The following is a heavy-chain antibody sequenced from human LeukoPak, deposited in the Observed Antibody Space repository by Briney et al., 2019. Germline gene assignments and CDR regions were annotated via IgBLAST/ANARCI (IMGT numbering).Heavy chain of an antibody. CDR2: IIPIFGTA. D-gene: IGHD6-19*01. J-gene: IGHJ4*02. CDR3: ARAWVGSSGWYSPYYFDY. Sequence: GASVKVSCKASGGTFSSYAISWVRQAPGQGLEWMGGIIPIFGTANYAQKFQGRVTITTDESTSTAYMELSSLRSEDTAVYYCARAWVGSSGWYSPYYFDYWGQGTLVTVSS. CDR1: GGTFSSYA. V-gene: IGHV1-69*05.